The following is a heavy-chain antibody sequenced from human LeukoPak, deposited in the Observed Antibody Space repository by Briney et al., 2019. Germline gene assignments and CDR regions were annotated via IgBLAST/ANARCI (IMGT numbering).Heavy chain of an antibody. Sequence: GRSLRLSCAASGFTFDDYAMHWVQQAPGKGLEWGSGISWNCGSIGYADSVKGRFTISRDKAKNCLYLQMNSLRAEDTALYYCAKGPELLWFGELSMDVWGQGTTVTVSS. V-gene: IGHV3-9*01. D-gene: IGHD3-10*01. CDR2: ISWNCGSI. J-gene: IGHJ6*02. CDR1: GFTFDDYA. CDR3: AKGPELLWFGELSMDV.